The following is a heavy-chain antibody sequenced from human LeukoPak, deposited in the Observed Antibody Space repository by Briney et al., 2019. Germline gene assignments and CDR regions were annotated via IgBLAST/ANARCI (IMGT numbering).Heavy chain of an antibody. Sequence: PSETLSLTCTVSGDSFSSVTDYWAWIRQPPGKGLEWIASGDYSGGKYYNPSLESRVAISTDMSKSQISLKLTSVTGADTAVYYCAGERGEEYSSGWYKTNFFDNWGQGIRVTVSS. CDR3: AGERGEEYSSGWYKTNFFDN. CDR1: GDSFSSVTDY. CDR2: GDYSGGK. V-gene: IGHV4-39*07. D-gene: IGHD6-19*01. J-gene: IGHJ4*02.